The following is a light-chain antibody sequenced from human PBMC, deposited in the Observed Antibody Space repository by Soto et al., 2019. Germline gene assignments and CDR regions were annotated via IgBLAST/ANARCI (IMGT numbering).Light chain of an antibody. CDR2: AVV. Sequence: VLTQSPGTLSLSPGARATLSCRASQNINTNSLAWYQHKSGQAPRPLIYAVVARASGIPDRFSGGGSGTDFTLTISRLEPDDFAVYYCLQYGPSLTFGGGTKVEIK. CDR1: QNINTNS. J-gene: IGKJ4*01. V-gene: IGKV3-20*01. CDR3: LQYGPSLT.